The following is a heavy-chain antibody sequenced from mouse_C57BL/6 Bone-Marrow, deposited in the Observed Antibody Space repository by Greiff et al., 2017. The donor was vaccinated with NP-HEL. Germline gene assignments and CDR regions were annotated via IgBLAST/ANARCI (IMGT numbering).Heavy chain of an antibody. CDR2: IHPNSGST. CDR1: GYTFTSYW. Sequence: QVQLQQPGAELVKPGASVKLSCKASGYTFTSYWMHWVKQRPGQGLEWIGMIHPNSGSTNYNEKFKSKATLTVDKSSITAYMQLSSLTSEDSAVYYCARFPYFTTVPSMDYWGQGTSVTVSS. D-gene: IGHD1-1*01. J-gene: IGHJ4*01. V-gene: IGHV1-64*01. CDR3: ARFPYFTTVPSMDY.